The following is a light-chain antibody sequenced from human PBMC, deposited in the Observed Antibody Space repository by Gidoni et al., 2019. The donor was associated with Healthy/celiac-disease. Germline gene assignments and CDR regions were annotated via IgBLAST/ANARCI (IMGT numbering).Light chain of an antibody. CDR3: QQRSNWPLT. CDR2: DAS. J-gene: IGKJ4*01. Sequence: EIVLTQSPATLSLSPGERATISCRASQSVSSYLAWYQQKPGQAPRLRIYDASNRATGIQARFSGSGSGTDFTLTISSLEPEDFAVYYCQQRSNWPLTFGGGTKVEIK. CDR1: QSVSSY. V-gene: IGKV3-11*01.